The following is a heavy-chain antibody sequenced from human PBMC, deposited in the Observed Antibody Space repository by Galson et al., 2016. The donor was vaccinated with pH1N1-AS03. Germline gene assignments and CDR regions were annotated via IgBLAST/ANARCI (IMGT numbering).Heavy chain of an antibody. D-gene: IGHD2-8*01. J-gene: IGHJ4*02. CDR1: GFSLSTGGVH. V-gene: IGHV2-5*02. Sequence: PALVKPTQTLTLTCTFSGFSLSTGGVHVAWIRQPPGKALEWLALIFWGGETRYSPSLGSKLTITKDTSKNQVVLTMTNVDPMDTATYYCARSTHVNEGLDHGGQGTLGTVSS. CDR3: ARSTHVNEGLDH. CDR2: IFWGGET.